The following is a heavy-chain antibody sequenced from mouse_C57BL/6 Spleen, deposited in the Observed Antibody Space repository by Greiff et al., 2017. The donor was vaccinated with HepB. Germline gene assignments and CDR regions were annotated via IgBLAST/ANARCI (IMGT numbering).Heavy chain of an antibody. CDR3: AREACTRYAMDY. CDR1: GYTFTDYY. D-gene: IGHD5-1*01. Sequence: EVQLQQSGPELVKPGASVKISCKASGYTFTDYYMNWVKQSHGKSLEWIGDINPNNGGTSYNQKFKGKATLTVDKSSSTAYMGLRSRTSEDSAVYYWAREACTRYAMDYWGQGASVTVSS. CDR2: INPNNGGT. V-gene: IGHV1-26*01. J-gene: IGHJ4*01.